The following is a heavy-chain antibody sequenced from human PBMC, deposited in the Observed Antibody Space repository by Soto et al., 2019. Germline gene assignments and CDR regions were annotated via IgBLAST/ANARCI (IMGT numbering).Heavy chain of an antibody. D-gene: IGHD3-22*01. CDR1: GGTFSSYT. Sequence: QVQLVQSGAEVKKPGSSVKVSCKASGGTFSSYTISWVRQAPGQGLEWMGRIIPILGIANYAQKFQGRVKITADKSTSTAYMELSSLRAEDTAVYYCASDREDSSGYYSICDYWGQGTLVTVSS. V-gene: IGHV1-69*02. CDR3: ASDREDSSGYYSICDY. J-gene: IGHJ4*02. CDR2: IIPILGIA.